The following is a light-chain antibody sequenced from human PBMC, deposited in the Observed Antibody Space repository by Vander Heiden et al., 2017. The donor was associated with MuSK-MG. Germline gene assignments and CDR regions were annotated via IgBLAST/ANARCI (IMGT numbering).Light chain of an antibody. CDR1: QSISSY. Sequence: DIQMTQSPSSLSASVGDRVTITCRASQSISSYLNWYQQKPGKAPKLLIYAASSFQSGVPSTFSGSGSGTDFTLTIISLQPEDFATYYCQQSDSTLYTFGQGTKLEIK. V-gene: IGKV1-39*01. J-gene: IGKJ2*01. CDR3: QQSDSTLYT. CDR2: AAS.